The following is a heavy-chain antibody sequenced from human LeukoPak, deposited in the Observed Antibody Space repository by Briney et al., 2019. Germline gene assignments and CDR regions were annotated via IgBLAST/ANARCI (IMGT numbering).Heavy chain of an antibody. D-gene: IGHD5-24*01. J-gene: IGHJ4*02. Sequence: ASVKVSFKASGYTFTSYDINWVRQAPGQGLEWMGWMNPNSGNTGYAQKFQGRVTMTRNTSISTAFMELSSLRSEDTAVYYCARGDRRDGYNFDYWGQGTLVTVSS. CDR2: MNPNSGNT. CDR3: ARGDRRDGYNFDY. V-gene: IGHV1-8*01. CDR1: GYTFTSYD.